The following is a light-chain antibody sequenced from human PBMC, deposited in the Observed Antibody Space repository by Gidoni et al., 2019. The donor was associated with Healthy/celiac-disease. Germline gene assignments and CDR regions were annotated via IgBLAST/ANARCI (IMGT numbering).Light chain of an antibody. Sequence: QSALTQPASVSGSPGQSLTISCTGTSSDVGGYNYVSWYQQHPGKAPKLMIYEVSNRPSGVSNRFSASQSGNTASLTISGLQAEDEADYYCSSYTSSSTYWVFGGGTKLTVL. V-gene: IGLV2-14*01. CDR3: SSYTSSSTYWV. CDR1: SSDVGGYNY. J-gene: IGLJ3*02. CDR2: EVS.